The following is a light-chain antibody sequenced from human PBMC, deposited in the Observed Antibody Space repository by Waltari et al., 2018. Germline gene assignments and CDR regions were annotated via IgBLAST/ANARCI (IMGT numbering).Light chain of an antibody. J-gene: IGKJ4*01. V-gene: IGKV1-39*01. CDR3: QQTYSAPWT. CDR1: QPITVY. Sequence: DVQVTQSPSALSASIGDRVDITCRASQPITVYLNWYHQKPGKAPRLRIFASSILQSGVPSRFSGTTSGTDFTLTITSLQAEDYGTYFCQQTYSAPWTFGRGTQVEI. CDR2: ASS.